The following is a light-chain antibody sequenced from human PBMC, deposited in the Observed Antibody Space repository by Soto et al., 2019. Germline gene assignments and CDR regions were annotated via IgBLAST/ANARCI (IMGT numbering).Light chain of an antibody. V-gene: IGKV1-5*01. CDR1: QSISSW. CDR3: EQYNSYSIFT. Sequence: DIQMTQSPSTLSASVGDKVTITCRSSQSISSWLAWYQQKPGKAPKLLIYDASSLESGVPSRFSGSGSGTEFTHTISSLQPDDFATYYCEQYNSYSIFTFGPGKKVDIK. CDR2: DAS. J-gene: IGKJ3*01.